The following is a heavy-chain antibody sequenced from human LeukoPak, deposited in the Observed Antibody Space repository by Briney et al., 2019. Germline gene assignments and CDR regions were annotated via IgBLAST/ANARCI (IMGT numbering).Heavy chain of an antibody. V-gene: IGHV1-18*01. Sequence: ASVKVSCKASGYTFTSYAMHWVRQAPGQRLGWMGWISAYNGNTNYAQKLQGRVTMTTDTSTSTAYMELRSLRSDDTAVYYCARDLGFYYDSSGYYLPDYWGRGTLVTVSS. CDR1: GYTFTSYA. J-gene: IGHJ4*02. D-gene: IGHD3-22*01. CDR3: ARDLGFYYDSSGYYLPDY. CDR2: ISAYNGNT.